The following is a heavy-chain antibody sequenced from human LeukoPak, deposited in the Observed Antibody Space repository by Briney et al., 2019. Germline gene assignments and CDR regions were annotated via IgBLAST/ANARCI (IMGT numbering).Heavy chain of an antibody. CDR1: GGSITTYY. Sequence: SETLSLTCTVSGGSITTYYWSWIRQTPGKGLEWIGYIHHSGSTNSNPSLKSRVTISVDTSKNQFSLNLSSVTAADTSVYYCARLPGAFWGQGTLVTVSS. J-gene: IGHJ4*02. CDR3: ARLPGAF. CDR2: IHHSGST. V-gene: IGHV4-59*08.